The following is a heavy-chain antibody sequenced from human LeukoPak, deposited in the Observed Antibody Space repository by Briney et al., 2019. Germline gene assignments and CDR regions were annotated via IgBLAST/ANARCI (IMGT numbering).Heavy chain of an antibody. V-gene: IGHV3-23*01. J-gene: IGHJ4*02. CDR3: AKEDYSSGWYSGY. CDR1: GITFRSYA. CDR2: ISGSGGNT. Sequence: GGSLRLSCAVSGITFRSYAMSWVRQAPGKGLVWVSGISGSGGNTYYADSVKGRFTISRDNSKNTLYLQMNSLRAEDTAVYYCAKEDYSSGWYSGYWGQGTLVTVSS. D-gene: IGHD6-19*01.